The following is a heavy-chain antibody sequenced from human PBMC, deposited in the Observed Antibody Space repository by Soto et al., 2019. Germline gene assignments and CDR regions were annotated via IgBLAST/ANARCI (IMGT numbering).Heavy chain of an antibody. J-gene: IGHJ4*02. CDR3: AKDILRYFDWLLYFDY. CDR2: ISGSGGST. Sequence: GGSLRLSCAASGFTFSSYAMSWVRRAPGKGLEWVSAISGSGGSTYYADSVKGRFTISRDNSKNTLYLQMNSLRAEDTAVYYCAKDILRYFDWLLYFDYWGQGTLVTVSS. D-gene: IGHD3-9*01. V-gene: IGHV3-23*01. CDR1: GFTFSSYA.